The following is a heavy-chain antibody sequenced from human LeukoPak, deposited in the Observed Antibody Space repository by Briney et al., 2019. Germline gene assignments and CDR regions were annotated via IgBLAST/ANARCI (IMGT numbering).Heavy chain of an antibody. J-gene: IGHJ4*02. D-gene: IGHD2-2*01. CDR2: INHSGST. Sequence: SETLSLTCAVYGGSFSGYYWSWIRQPPGKGLEWIGEINHSGSTNYNPSLKSRVTISVDTSKNQFSLKLSSVTAADTAVYYCARMGRVPAVPLDYWGEGTLLTVPS. V-gene: IGHV4-34*01. CDR3: ARMGRVPAVPLDY. CDR1: GGSFSGYY.